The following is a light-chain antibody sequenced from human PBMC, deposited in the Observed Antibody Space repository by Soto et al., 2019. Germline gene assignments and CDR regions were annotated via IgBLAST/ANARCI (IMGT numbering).Light chain of an antibody. CDR1: QGISSY. Sequence: DIQLTQSPSFLSASVGDRVTITCRARQGISSYLAWYQQKPGKAPKLLIYAASTLQSGVPSRYSGSGSGAELTLTIGSLQPEEFATSCCQQLHSYPWTLGKGNKVEIK. V-gene: IGKV1-9*01. J-gene: IGKJ1*01. CDR2: AAS. CDR3: QQLHSYPWT.